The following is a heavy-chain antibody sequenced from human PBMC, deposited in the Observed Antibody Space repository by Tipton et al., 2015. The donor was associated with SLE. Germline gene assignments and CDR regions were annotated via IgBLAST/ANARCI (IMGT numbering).Heavy chain of an antibody. J-gene: IGHJ6*03. CDR1: GGSISSGDYY. V-gene: IGHV4-31*03. D-gene: IGHD2/OR15-2a*01. CDR2: IYYSGST. CDR3: AREPIKVLRDYMDV. Sequence: TLSLTCTVSGGSISSGDYYWSWIRQHPGKGLEWIGYIYYSGSTYYNPSLKSRVTISVDTSKNQFSLKLSSVTAADTAVYYCAREPIKVLRDYMDVWGKGTTVTVSS.